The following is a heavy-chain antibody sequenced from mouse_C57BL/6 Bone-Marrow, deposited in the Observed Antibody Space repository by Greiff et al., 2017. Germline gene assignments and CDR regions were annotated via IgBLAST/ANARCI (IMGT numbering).Heavy chain of an antibody. V-gene: IGHV1-55*01. D-gene: IGHD1-1*01. J-gene: IGHJ1*03. CDR1: GYTFTSYW. CDR2: IYPGSGST. CDR3: ARPSYYGSSYGWYFDV. Sequence: QLQQPGAELVKPGASVKMSCKASGYTFTSYWITWVKQRPGQGLEWIGDIYPGSGSTNYNEKFKSKATLTVDTSSSTAYMQLSSLTSEDSAVYYCARPSYYGSSYGWYFDVWGTGTTVTVSS.